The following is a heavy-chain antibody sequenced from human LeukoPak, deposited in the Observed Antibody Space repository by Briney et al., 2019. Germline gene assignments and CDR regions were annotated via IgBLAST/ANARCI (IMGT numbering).Heavy chain of an antibody. CDR3: ARVMGSGYSLDY. CDR2: INWNGGST. V-gene: IGHV3-20*04. D-gene: IGHD3-22*01. J-gene: IGHJ4*02. CDR1: GFTFDDYG. Sequence: GGSLRLSCAASGFTFDDYGMSWVRQAPGKGLEWVSGINWNGGSTGYADSVKGRFTISRDNAKNSLYLQMDSLRAEDTALYYCARVMGSGYSLDYWGQGTLVTVSS.